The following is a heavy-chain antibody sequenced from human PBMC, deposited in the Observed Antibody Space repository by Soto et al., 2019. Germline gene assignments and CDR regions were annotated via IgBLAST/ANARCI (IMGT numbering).Heavy chain of an antibody. D-gene: IGHD2-21*02. CDR1: GGSFSSHC. J-gene: IGHJ4*02. Sequence: SEPLCLPCAIYGGSFSSHCRSWVRQPPGKGLEWIGEICPGGGPNYNPSLKSRVTVSADTSKNQFSLELNSLTAADTAVYYCATYDVGTIIQDYWGQGTLVTVSS. CDR3: ATYDVGTIIQDY. CDR2: ICPGGGP. V-gene: IGHV4-34*01.